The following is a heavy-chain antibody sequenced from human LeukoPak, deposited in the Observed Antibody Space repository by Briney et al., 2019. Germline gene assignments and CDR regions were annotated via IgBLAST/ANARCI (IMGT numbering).Heavy chain of an antibody. V-gene: IGHV3-23*01. Sequence: PGGSLRLSCAASGFTFSSYAMSWVRQAPGKGLEWVSAISGSGGNTYYADSVKGRFTIARDNSKNTLYLQMNSLRAEDTAVYYCAKVMDSLGYCTGGVCYRAIDFWGQGTLVTVSP. CDR3: AKVMDSLGYCTGGVCYRAIDF. CDR2: ISGSGGNT. D-gene: IGHD2-8*02. J-gene: IGHJ4*02. CDR1: GFTFSSYA.